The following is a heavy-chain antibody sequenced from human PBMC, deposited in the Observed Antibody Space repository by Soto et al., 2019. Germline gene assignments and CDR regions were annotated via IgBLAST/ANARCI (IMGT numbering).Heavy chain of an antibody. D-gene: IGHD6-19*01. CDR3: ARVMAAVAGDAFDI. CDR1: GFTVSSNY. J-gene: IGHJ3*02. CDR2: IYSGGST. Sequence: GGSLRLSCAASGFTVSSNYMSWVRQAPGKGLEWVSVIYSGGSTYYADSVKGRFTISRDNSKNTLYLQMKSLRAEDTAVYYCARVMAAVAGDAFDIWGQGTMVTVSS. V-gene: IGHV3-66*01.